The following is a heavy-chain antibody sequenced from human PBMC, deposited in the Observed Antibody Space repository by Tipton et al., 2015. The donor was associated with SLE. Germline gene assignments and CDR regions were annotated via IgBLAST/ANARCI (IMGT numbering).Heavy chain of an antibody. D-gene: IGHD2-15*01. V-gene: IGHV4-59*01. CDR1: GGSFSGYY. CDR3: ATYRGYCSGGSCYSDAFDI. J-gene: IGHJ3*02. CDR2: IYYSGST. Sequence: LRLSCAVYGGSFSGYYWTWIRQPPGKGLEWIGYIYYSGSTKYNPSLKSRVTISVDTSENQFSLKLSSVTAADTAVYYCATYRGYCSGGSCYSDAFDIWGQGTMVTVSS.